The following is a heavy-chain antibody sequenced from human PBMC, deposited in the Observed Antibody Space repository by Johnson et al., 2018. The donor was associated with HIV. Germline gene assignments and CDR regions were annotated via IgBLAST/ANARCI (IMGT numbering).Heavy chain of an antibody. D-gene: IGHD2-21*02. Sequence: QVQLVESGGGLVQPGGSLRLSCAASGFTFSSYAMSWVRQAPGKGLEWVAVISYDGSNKYYADSVKGRFTISRDNSKNTLYLQMSSLRAEDTAVYYCAKMVTAGNDACDIWGQGTMVTVSS. CDR2: ISYDGSNK. V-gene: IGHV3-30*04. CDR3: AKMVTAGNDACDI. CDR1: GFTFSSYA. J-gene: IGHJ3*02.